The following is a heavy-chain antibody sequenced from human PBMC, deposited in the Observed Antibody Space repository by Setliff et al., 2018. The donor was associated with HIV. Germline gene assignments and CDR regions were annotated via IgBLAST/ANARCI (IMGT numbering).Heavy chain of an antibody. CDR2: MNPNSGNT. J-gene: IGHJ6*02. CDR3: ASSWSRIRYYGMDV. V-gene: IGHV1-8*02. Sequence: ASVKVSCKASGYTFTSYGISWVRQAPGQGLEWMGWMNPNSGNTGYAQKFQGRVTMTRNTSISTAYMELSSLRSDDTAVYYCASSWSRIRYYGMDVWGQGTTVTVS. CDR1: GYTFTSYG. D-gene: IGHD6-13*01.